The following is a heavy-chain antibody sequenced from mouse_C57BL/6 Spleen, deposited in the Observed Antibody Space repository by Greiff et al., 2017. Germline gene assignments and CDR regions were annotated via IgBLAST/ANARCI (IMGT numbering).Heavy chain of an antibody. CDR2: ISDGGSYT. Sequence: EVQVVESGGGLVKPGGSLKLSCAASGFTFSSYAMSWVRQTPEKRLEWVATISDGGSYTYYPENVKGRFTISRDNAKNNLYLQMSHLKSEDTAMYYCARGDYGFAYWGQGTLVTVSA. CDR3: ARGDYGFAY. CDR1: GFTFSSYA. J-gene: IGHJ3*01. D-gene: IGHD1-1*01. V-gene: IGHV5-4*01.